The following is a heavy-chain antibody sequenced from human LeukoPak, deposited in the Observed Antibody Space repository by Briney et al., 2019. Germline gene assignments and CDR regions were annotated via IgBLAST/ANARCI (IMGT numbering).Heavy chain of an antibody. CDR2: IKNKANNYAT. Sequence: GGSLRLSCAFSGSTYSNYFMDWIRQAPGKGLEWVGRIKNKANNYATEYAASVRGRFIISGDDSKNSLSLQMNSLKTDDTAVYYCARVRGGNWYAFDLWGQGTMVAVSS. CDR3: ARVRGGNWYAFDL. CDR1: GSTYSNYF. V-gene: IGHV3-72*01. J-gene: IGHJ3*01. D-gene: IGHD3-16*01.